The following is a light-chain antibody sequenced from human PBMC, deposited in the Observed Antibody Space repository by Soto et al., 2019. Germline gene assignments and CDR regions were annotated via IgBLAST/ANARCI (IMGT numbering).Light chain of an antibody. J-gene: IGKJ4*01. CDR2: GAS. Sequence: EIVLTQSPGTLSLSPGERATLSCRASQSVSSSDLTWYQQKPGQAPRLLIYGASSRATGIPDRFSGSGYGTYVTLTISRREPEDFAVYYCQEYGSSRLTFGGGTKVEIK. V-gene: IGKV3-20*01. CDR3: QEYGSSRLT. CDR1: QSVSSSD.